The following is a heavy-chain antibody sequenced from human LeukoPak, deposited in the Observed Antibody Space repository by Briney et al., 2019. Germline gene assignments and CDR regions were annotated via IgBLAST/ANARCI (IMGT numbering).Heavy chain of an antibody. CDR3: ARAGGVDTAMDANFDY. CDR1: GGSISSYY. Sequence: PSETLSLTCTVSGGSISSYYWSWIRQPPGKGLEWIGYIYYNRGTNYNPSLRSRVTISVDTSKNHFSLRLSSVTAADTAMYYCARAGGVDTAMDANFDYWGQGTLVTVSS. J-gene: IGHJ4*02. D-gene: IGHD5-18*01. V-gene: IGHV4-59*01. CDR2: IYYNRGT.